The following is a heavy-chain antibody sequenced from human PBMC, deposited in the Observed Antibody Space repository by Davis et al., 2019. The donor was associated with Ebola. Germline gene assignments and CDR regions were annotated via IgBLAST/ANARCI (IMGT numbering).Heavy chain of an antibody. J-gene: IGHJ6*02. V-gene: IGHV1-2*02. D-gene: IGHD4-17*01. CDR1: GYTFTGYY. Sequence: ASVKVSCKASGYTFTGYYMHWVRQAPGQGLEWMGWINPNSGGTNYAQKFQGRVTMTRDTSISTAYMELSRLRSDDTAVYYCARDSDYGDWQYYYYGMDVWGQGTTVTVSS. CDR3: ARDSDYGDWQYYYYGMDV. CDR2: INPNSGGT.